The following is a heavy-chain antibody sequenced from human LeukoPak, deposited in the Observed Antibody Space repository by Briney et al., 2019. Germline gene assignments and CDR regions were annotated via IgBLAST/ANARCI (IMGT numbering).Heavy chain of an antibody. CDR3: ARERGFLQGDHWFDP. CDR1: GFTFSSYG. Sequence: GGSLRLSCAASGFTFSSYGMHWVRQAPGKGLEWVAFIRYDGSNKYYADSVKGRFTISRDNSKNTLYLQMNSLRAEDTAVYYCARERGFLQGDHWFDPWGQGTLVTVSS. V-gene: IGHV3-30*02. J-gene: IGHJ5*02. CDR2: IRYDGSNK. D-gene: IGHD2-21*01.